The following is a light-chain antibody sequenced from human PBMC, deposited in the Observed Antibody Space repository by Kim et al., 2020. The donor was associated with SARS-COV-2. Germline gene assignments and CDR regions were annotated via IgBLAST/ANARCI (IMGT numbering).Light chain of an antibody. J-gene: IGKJ2*01. CDR3: QQYDNWPDT. CDR2: GAS. Sequence: SAGDRAALSGRASQSVSSNLAWYQQKPGQAPGRLIYGASTRATGITATFSGRGSGTEFTLTISSLQSEDCAVYYCQQYDNWPDTFGQGTKLEI. CDR1: QSVSSN. V-gene: IGKV3-15*01.